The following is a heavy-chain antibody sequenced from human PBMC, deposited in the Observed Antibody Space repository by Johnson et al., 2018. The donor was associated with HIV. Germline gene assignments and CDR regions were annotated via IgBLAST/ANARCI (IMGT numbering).Heavy chain of an antibody. CDR2: ISSSGSTI. Sequence: QVQLVESGGGLVKPGGSLRLSCAASGFTFSDYYMSWIRQAPGKGLEWVSYISSSGSTIYYADSVKGRFTISRDNSKNKLYLQMNSLRAGDTALYYCARAVCRGGRCYSHDAFDIWGQGTMVTVSS. J-gene: IGHJ3*02. D-gene: IGHD2-15*01. CDR1: GFTFSDYY. V-gene: IGHV3-11*04. CDR3: ARAVCRGGRCYSHDAFDI.